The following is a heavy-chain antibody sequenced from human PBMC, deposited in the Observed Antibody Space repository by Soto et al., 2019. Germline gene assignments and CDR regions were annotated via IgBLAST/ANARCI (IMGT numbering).Heavy chain of an antibody. V-gene: IGHV4-31*03. J-gene: IGHJ3*02. CDR1: GGSISSGGYY. CDR2: IYYSGST. Sequence: QVQLQESGPGLVKPSQTLSLTCTVSGGSISSGGYYWSWIRQHPGKGLEWIGYIYYSGSTYYNPSLKSRVTXXVXTXXNQFSLKLSSVTAADTAVYYRASKPAGTPWDAFDIWGQGTMVTVSS. D-gene: IGHD6-19*01. CDR3: ASKPAGTPWDAFDI.